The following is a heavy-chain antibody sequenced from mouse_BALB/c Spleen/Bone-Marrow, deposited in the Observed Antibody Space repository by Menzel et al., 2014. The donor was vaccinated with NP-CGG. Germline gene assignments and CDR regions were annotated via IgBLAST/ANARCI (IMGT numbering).Heavy chain of an antibody. V-gene: IGHV14-3*02. J-gene: IGHJ4*01. CDR1: GFNIKDTY. Sequence: VQLKHSGAELVKPGASVKLSCTASGFNIKDTYMHWVKQRPEQGLEWIGRIDPANGNTKYDPKFQGKATITADTSSNTAYLQLSSLTSEDAGVYYCARWLLACGLEYWGQGTSVTVSS. CDR2: IDPANGNT. D-gene: IGHD2-3*01. CDR3: ARWLLACGLEY.